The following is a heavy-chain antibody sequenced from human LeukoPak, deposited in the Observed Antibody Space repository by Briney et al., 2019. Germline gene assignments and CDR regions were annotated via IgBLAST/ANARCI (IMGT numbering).Heavy chain of an antibody. V-gene: IGHV3-23*01. CDR1: GFTFSSYA. J-gene: IGHJ3*02. CDR2: ISGSGGST. Sequence: GGSLRLSCAASGFTFSSYAMSWVRQAPGKGLEWVSAISGSGGSTYYADSVKGRFTISRDNSKNTLYLQMNSLRAEDTAVYYCARDRRNGGAFDIWGQGTMVTVSS. D-gene: IGHD4-23*01. CDR3: ARDRRNGGAFDI.